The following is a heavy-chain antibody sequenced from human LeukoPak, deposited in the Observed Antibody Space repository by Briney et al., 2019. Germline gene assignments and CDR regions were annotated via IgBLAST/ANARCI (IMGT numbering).Heavy chain of an antibody. Sequence: PSETLSLTCTVSGVSISSYYWSWIRQSPGKGLEWIGYIFYSGSTNYNPSLKSRVTISVDTSKNQFPLKLTSVTAADTAVYYCARSRAYDYHFDNWGQGTLVTVSS. CDR3: ARSRAYDYHFDN. CDR1: GVSISSYY. CDR2: IFYSGST. D-gene: IGHD5-12*01. J-gene: IGHJ4*02. V-gene: IGHV4-59*01.